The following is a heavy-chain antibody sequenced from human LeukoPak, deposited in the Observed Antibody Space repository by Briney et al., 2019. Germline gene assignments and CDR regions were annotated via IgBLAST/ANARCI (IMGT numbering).Heavy chain of an antibody. D-gene: IGHD2-2*01. V-gene: IGHV1-18*01. CDR1: GYTFTSYG. J-gene: IGHJ4*02. Sequence: ASVKVSCKASGYTFTSYGISWVRQAPGQGLEWMGWISAYNGNTNYAQKLQGGVTMTTDTSTSTAYMELRSLRSDDTAVYYCAREPPRGYCSSTSCSQPFDYWGQGTLVTVSS. CDR2: ISAYNGNT. CDR3: AREPPRGYCSSTSCSQPFDY.